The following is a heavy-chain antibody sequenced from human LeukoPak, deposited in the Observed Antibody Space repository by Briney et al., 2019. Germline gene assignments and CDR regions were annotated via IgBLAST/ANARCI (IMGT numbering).Heavy chain of an antibody. D-gene: IGHD5-12*01. CDR2: ISYDGSNK. V-gene: IGHV3-30-3*01. CDR1: GYTFTSYA. Sequence: SCKASGYTFTSYAMHWVRQAPGKGLEWVAVISYDGSNKYYADSVKGRFTISRDNSKNTLYLQMNSLRAEDTAVYYCASDGYSGYDWDYYFDYWGQGTLVTVSS. J-gene: IGHJ4*02. CDR3: ASDGYSGYDWDYYFDY.